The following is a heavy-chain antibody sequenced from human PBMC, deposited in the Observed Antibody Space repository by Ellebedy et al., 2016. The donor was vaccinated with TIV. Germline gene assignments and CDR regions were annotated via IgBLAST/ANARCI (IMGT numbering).Heavy chain of an antibody. V-gene: IGHV3-30-3*01. D-gene: IGHD6-13*01. J-gene: IGHJ4*02. Sequence: GESLKISXAASGFTFSSYSMNWVRQAPGKGLEWVAVISYDGSNKYYADSVKGRFTISRDNSKNTLYLQMNSLRAEDTAVYYCARDAVFSGSSWYFDYWGQGTLVTVSS. CDR2: ISYDGSNK. CDR1: GFTFSSYS. CDR3: ARDAVFSGSSWYFDY.